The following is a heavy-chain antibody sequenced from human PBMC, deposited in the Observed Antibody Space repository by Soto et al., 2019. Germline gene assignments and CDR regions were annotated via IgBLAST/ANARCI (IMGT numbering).Heavy chain of an antibody. V-gene: IGHV1-69*01. CDR3: ARDYTT. D-gene: IGHD1-1*01. J-gene: IGHJ4*02. CDR1: GGTFRRDA. Sequence: QVQLVQSGAEVKKPGSSVKVSCKAAGGTFRRDAFSWVRQAPGQGLEWMGGILPMFSTGNYAQRFQDRVTITADESTSTVYMELSSLRTEDTAMYYCARDYTTWDQGTLVTVSS. CDR2: ILPMFSTG.